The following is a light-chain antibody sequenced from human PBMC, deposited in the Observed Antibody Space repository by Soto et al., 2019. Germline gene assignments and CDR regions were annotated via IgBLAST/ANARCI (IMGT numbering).Light chain of an antibody. Sequence: QSALTQPASVSGSAGQSITISCSGTMRDVGAYNLVSWYQQHPGTAPKLIIYEVRNRPSGISSRFSGSRSGNTASLTISGLQSEDEGDYYCCSYTGSLTLLFGGGTKLTVL. CDR1: MRDVGAYNL. V-gene: IGLV2-14*01. J-gene: IGLJ2*01. CDR3: CSYTGSLTLL. CDR2: EVR.